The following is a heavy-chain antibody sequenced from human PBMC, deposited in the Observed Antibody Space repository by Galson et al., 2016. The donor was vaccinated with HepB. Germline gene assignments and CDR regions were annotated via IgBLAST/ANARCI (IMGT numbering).Heavy chain of an antibody. CDR1: GFTFSDSA. V-gene: IGHV3-74*01. Sequence: SLRLSCAASGFTFSDSAMHWVRQPSGKGLVWVSRINPEGIGIYTLYADYVKGRFTISRDNAKNTLYLDMTSLRADDTGVYYCARDLNWKLFDYWGQGNLVTVS. D-gene: IGHD1-1*01. CDR3: ARDLNWKLFDY. CDR2: INPEGIGIYT. J-gene: IGHJ4*02.